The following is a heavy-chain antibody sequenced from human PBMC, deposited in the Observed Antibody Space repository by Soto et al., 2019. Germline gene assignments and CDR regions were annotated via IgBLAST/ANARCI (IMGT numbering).Heavy chain of an antibody. CDR1: GYPFTINL. CDR2: ISPHNGNA. D-gene: IGHD6-19*01. CDR3: ARHRSGWYEG. Sequence: ASVKVACTASGYPFTINLLSWLRRAPGQGLEWMGWISPHNGNAKYAQKFQDRVTMTADTAASTVYMELRSLRSDDSAVGDCARHRSGWYEGWGQRTLVTV. J-gene: IGHJ4*02. V-gene: IGHV1-18*01.